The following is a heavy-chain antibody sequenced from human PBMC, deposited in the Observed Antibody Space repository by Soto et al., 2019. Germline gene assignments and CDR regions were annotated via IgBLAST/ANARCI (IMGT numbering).Heavy chain of an antibody. CDR1: GGTFSSYT. D-gene: IGHD5-18*01. Sequence: QVQLVQSGAEVKKPGSSVKVSCKASGGTFSSYTISWVRQAPGQGLEWMGRIIPILGIANYAQKFQGRVTIXAXISTSTAYMELSSLRSEDTAVYYCAMGHTAMVKVDYWGQGTLVTVSS. CDR3: AMGHTAMVKVDY. V-gene: IGHV1-69*02. CDR2: IIPILGIA. J-gene: IGHJ4*02.